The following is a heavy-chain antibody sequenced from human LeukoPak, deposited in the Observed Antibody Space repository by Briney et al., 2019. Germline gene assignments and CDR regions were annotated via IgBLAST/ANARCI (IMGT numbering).Heavy chain of an antibody. CDR2: VNQGGTEK. CDR3: ASLDAFDI. J-gene: IGHJ3*02. CDR1: GFTFSSQW. Sequence: GGSLRLSCAASGFTFSSQWMSWVRQAPGKGLEWVANVNQGGTEKYYVDSVKGRFTISRDNAKNSLYLQMNSLRAEDTAVYYCASLDAFDIWGQGTMVTVSS. V-gene: IGHV3-7*03.